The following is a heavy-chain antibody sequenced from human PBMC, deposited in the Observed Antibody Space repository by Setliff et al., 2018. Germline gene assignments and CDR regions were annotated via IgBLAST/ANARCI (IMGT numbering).Heavy chain of an antibody. D-gene: IGHD3-3*01. CDR1: GGSISSSSYY. V-gene: IGHV4-39*07. Sequence: SETLSLTCTVSGGSISSSSYYWGWIRQPPGKGLEWIGSIYYSGSTYYNPSLKSRVTISVDTSKIQFSLKLSSVTAADTAVYYCARVDNFWSGPIDYWGQGTLVTVSS. CDR3: ARVDNFWSGPIDY. J-gene: IGHJ4*02. CDR2: IYYSGST.